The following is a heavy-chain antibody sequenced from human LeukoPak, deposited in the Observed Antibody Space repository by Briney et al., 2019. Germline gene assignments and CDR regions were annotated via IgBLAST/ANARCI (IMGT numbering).Heavy chain of an antibody. CDR3: ARLIAAAGLNFDY. D-gene: IGHD6-13*01. CDR2: IYYSGST. CDR1: GGSISSGGYY. Sequence: SETLSLTCTVSGGSISSGGYYWSWIRQHPGKGLEWIGYIYYSGSTNYNPSLKSRATISADTSKNQFSLKLSSVTAADTAVYYCARLIAAAGLNFDYWGQGTLVTVSS. V-gene: IGHV4-61*08. J-gene: IGHJ4*02.